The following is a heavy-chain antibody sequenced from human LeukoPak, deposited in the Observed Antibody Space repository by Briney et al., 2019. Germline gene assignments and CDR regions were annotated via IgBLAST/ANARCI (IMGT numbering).Heavy chain of an antibody. CDR1: GSTFSSYG. CDR3: AKDRRRFLESFDY. J-gene: IGHJ4*02. D-gene: IGHD3-3*01. Sequence: GRSQRLSCAASGSTFSSYGMHWVRQAPGKGLEWVAVIWYDGSNKYYADSVKGRFTISRDNSKNTLYLQMNSLRAEDTAVYYCAKDRRRFLESFDYWGQGTLVTVSS. V-gene: IGHV3-33*06. CDR2: IWYDGSNK.